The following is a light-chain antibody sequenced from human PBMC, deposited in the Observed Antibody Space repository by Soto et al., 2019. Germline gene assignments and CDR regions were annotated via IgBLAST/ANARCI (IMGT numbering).Light chain of an antibody. CDR2: GAS. V-gene: IGKV3-20*01. Sequence: EIVLTQSPGTLSLSPGERATLSCRASQSVSSSYLAWYQQKPGQAPRLHIYGASTRATGIPDRFSGSGSGTDFTLTISRLEPEDFAVYYCQQYGSSGTFGQGTKVDI. CDR1: QSVSSSY. CDR3: QQYGSSGT. J-gene: IGKJ1*01.